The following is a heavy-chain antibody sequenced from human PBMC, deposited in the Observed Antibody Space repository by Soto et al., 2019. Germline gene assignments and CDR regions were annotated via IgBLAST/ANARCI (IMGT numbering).Heavy chain of an antibody. CDR1: GFTFSSYA. Sequence: PGGSLRLSCAASGFTFSSYAMSWVRQAPGKGLEWVSAISGSGGSTYYADSVKGRFTISRDNSKTTLYLQMNSLRAEDTAVYYCAKDQGPDAREDWFDPWGQGTLVTVSS. J-gene: IGHJ5*02. V-gene: IGHV3-23*01. CDR3: AKDQGPDAREDWFDP. D-gene: IGHD2-2*01. CDR2: ISGSGGST.